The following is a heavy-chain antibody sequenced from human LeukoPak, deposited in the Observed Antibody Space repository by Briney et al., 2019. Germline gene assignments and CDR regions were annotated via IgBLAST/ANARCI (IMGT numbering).Heavy chain of an antibody. Sequence: PSETLSLTCAVSGGSISSGGYSWSWIRQPPGKGLEWIGYIYHSGSTYYNPSLKSRVTISVDRSKNQFSLKLSSVTAADTAVYYCASGMVRGVPFDYWGQGTLVTVSS. CDR1: GGSISSGGYS. CDR3: ASGMVRGVPFDY. D-gene: IGHD3-10*01. J-gene: IGHJ4*02. CDR2: IYHSGST. V-gene: IGHV4-30-2*01.